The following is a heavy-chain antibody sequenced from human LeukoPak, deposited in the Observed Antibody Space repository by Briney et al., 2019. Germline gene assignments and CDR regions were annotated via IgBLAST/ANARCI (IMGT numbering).Heavy chain of an antibody. J-gene: IGHJ4*02. D-gene: IGHD6-19*01. V-gene: IGHV3-64*01. Sequence: GGSLRLSCAASGFTFSSYAMHWVRQAPGKGLEYVSAISSNGGSTYYANSVKGRFTISRDNSKNTLYLQVGSLRAEDMAVYYCARGGGWIYFDYWGQGTLVTVSS. CDR3: ARGGGWIYFDY. CDR2: ISSNGGST. CDR1: GFTFSSYA.